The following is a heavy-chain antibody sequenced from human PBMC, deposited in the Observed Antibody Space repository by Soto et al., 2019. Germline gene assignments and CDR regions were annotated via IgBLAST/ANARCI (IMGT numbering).Heavy chain of an antibody. J-gene: IGHJ4*02. CDR3: SKDRVDSGYYYQFYFDY. V-gene: IGHV3-23*01. CDR1: GFTFSSFA. Sequence: GGSLRLSCAASGFTFSSFAMNWVRQAPGKGLEWVSAISGSGGTTYYADSVKGRFTISRDNSKNTLSLQMNSLRFEDTAFFYFSKDRVDSGYYYQFYFDYWGQGALVTVSS. CDR2: ISGSGGTT. D-gene: IGHD5-12*01.